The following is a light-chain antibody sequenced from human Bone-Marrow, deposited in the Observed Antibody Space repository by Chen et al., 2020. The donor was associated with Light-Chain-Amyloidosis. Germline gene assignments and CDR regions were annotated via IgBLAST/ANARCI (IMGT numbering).Light chain of an antibody. V-gene: IGLV3-25*03. CDR3: QSADSSGTYEVI. CDR1: DLLPNY. Sequence: SYELTQPPSVSASPGQTARIACSGDDLLPNYAYWYQQKPGQAPVLVIHRDTERPSGISERFSGSSSGTTATLTISGVQAEDEADYHCQSADSSGTYEVIFGGGTKLTVL. CDR2: RDT. J-gene: IGLJ2*01.